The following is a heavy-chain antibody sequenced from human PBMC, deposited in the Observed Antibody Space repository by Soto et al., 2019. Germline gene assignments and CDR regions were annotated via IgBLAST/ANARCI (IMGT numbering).Heavy chain of an antibody. D-gene: IGHD2-2*01. Sequence: SETLSLTCTVSGGSISSGGFYWSWIRQHPGKGLEWIGYIYYSGSTYYNPSLKSRVTISVDTSKNQFSLKLNSVTAADTAVYYCARQYCISTSCYFDVWGQGTTVTVSS. CDR3: ARQYCISTSCYFDV. V-gene: IGHV4-31*03. CDR2: IYYSGST. CDR1: GGSISSGGFY. J-gene: IGHJ6*02.